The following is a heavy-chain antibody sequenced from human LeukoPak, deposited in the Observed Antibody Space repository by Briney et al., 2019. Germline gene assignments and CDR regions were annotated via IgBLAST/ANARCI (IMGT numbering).Heavy chain of an antibody. J-gene: IGHJ4*02. V-gene: IGHV3-23*01. D-gene: IGHD3-22*01. CDR3: AKNYYYDSSGYYAFSDY. CDR1: GFTFSSYA. Sequence: PGGSLRLSCAASGFTFSSYAMSWVRQAPGKGLEWVSAISGSGGSTYYADSVKGRLTISRDNSKNTLYLQMNSLRAEDTAVYYCAKNYYYDSSGYYAFSDYWGQGTLVTVSS. CDR2: ISGSGGST.